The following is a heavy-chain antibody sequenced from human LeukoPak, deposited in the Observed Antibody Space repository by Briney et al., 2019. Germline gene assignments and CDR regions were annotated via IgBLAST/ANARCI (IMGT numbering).Heavy chain of an antibody. CDR1: GYSFTSYW. Sequence: PGESLKISCKGSGYSFTSYWIGWVRQMPGKGLEWMGIIYPGDSDTRCSPSFQGQVTISADKSISTAYLQWSSLKASDTAMYYCARSRYPPPDAFDIWGQGTMVTVSS. D-gene: IGHD1-1*01. V-gene: IGHV5-51*01. J-gene: IGHJ3*02. CDR2: IYPGDSDT. CDR3: ARSRYPPPDAFDI.